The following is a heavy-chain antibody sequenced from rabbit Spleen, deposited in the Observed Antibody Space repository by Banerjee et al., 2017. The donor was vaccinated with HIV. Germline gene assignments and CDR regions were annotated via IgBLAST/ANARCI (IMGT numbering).Heavy chain of an antibody. V-gene: IGHV1S40*01. J-gene: IGHJ4*01. CDR2: IAGSSSGFT. CDR3: ARETSSGWGVVSYYFNL. CDR1: GIDFSNYYY. Sequence: QSLEESGGGLVKPGGTLTLTCKASGIDFSNYYYMCWVRQAPGKGLEWIACIAGSSSGFTYSATWAKGRFTCSKTSSTAVTLQMTGLTAADTATYFCARETSSGWGVVSYYFNLWGQGTLVTVS. D-gene: IGHD4-1*01.